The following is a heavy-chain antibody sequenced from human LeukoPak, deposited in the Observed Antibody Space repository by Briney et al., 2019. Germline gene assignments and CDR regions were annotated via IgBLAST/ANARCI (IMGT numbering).Heavy chain of an antibody. D-gene: IGHD3-16*02. V-gene: IGHV3-74*01. J-gene: IGHJ3*02. CDR3: ARVSPYRVARLGALDI. CDR1: GFSVSGYW. CDR2: INSDGTTT. Sequence: PGGSLRLPCAASGFSVSGYWMHWVRQAPGKGLVWVSRINSDGTTTDYADSVKGRVTVSRDNGRNTVYLQMSSLRADDTAIYYCARVSPYRVARLGALDIWGQGTKVTVSS.